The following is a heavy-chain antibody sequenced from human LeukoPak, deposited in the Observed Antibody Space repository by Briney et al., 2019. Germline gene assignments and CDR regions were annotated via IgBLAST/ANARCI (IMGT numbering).Heavy chain of an antibody. D-gene: IGHD5-18*01. J-gene: IGHJ3*02. V-gene: IGHV3-20*04. CDR3: AREGYNYGSDAFDI. CDR2: INWNGGST. Sequence: PGGSLRLSCAASGFTFDDYGMGWVRQAPGKGLEWVSGINWNGGSTGYADSVKGRFTISRDDSNNSLYLQMNSLRTEDTAVYYCAREGYNYGSDAFDIWGQGTMVTVSS. CDR1: GFTFDDYG.